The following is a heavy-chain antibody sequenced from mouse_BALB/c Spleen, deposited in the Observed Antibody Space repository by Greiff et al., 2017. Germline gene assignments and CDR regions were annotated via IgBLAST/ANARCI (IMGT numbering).Heavy chain of an antibody. V-gene: IGHV5-17*02. D-gene: IGHD1-1*01. J-gene: IGHJ3*01. CDR3: ATYYGSSYRTWFAY. CDR1: GFTFSSFG. CDR2: ISSGSSTI. Sequence: DVQLVESGGGLVQPGGSRKLSCAASGFTFSSFGMHWVRQAPEKGLEWVAYISSGSSTIYYADTVKGRFTISRDNPKNTLFLQMTSLRSEDTAMYYCATYYGSSYRTWFAYWGQGTLVTVSA.